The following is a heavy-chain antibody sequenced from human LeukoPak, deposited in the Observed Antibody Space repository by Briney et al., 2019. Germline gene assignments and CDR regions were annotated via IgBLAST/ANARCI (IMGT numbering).Heavy chain of an antibody. Sequence: PGGSLRLSCAVSGFTVSSNYMNWVRQAPGKGLEWVSLIYSGGSTYYADSVKGRFTISRDNSKNTLYLQMNSLRAEDTAVYYCARVSGSVLMVYALDYWGQGTLVTVSS. V-gene: IGHV3-53*01. CDR3: ARVSGSVLMVYALDY. J-gene: IGHJ4*02. CDR1: GFTVSSNY. D-gene: IGHD2-8*01. CDR2: IYSGGST.